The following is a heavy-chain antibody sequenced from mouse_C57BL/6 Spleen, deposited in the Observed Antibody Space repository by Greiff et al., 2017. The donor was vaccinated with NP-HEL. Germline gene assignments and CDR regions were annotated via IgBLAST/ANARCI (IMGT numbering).Heavy chain of an antibody. V-gene: IGHV5-4*01. Sequence: EVQLVESGGGLVKPGGSLKLSCAASGFTFSSYAMSWVRQTPEKRLEWVATISDGGSYTYYPDNVKGRFTISRDNAKNNLYLQMSHLKSEDTAMYYCAREGTIVTPWYFDVWGTGTTVTVSS. D-gene: IGHD2-5*01. J-gene: IGHJ1*03. CDR1: GFTFSSYA. CDR2: ISDGGSYT. CDR3: AREGTIVTPWYFDV.